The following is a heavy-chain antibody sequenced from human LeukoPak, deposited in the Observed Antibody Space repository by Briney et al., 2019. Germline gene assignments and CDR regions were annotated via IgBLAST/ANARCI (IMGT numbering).Heavy chain of an antibody. CDR1: GGSISSSSYY. CDR3: ARASIIVVVPAARGPFDY. J-gene: IGHJ4*02. CDR2: IYYSGST. Sequence: SETLSLTCTVSGGSISSSSYYWGWIRQPPGKGLEWIGSIYYSGSTYYNPSLKSRVTISVDTSKNQFSLQLSSVTAADTAVYYCARASIIVVVPAARGPFDYWGQGTLVTVSS. D-gene: IGHD2-2*01. V-gene: IGHV4-39*01.